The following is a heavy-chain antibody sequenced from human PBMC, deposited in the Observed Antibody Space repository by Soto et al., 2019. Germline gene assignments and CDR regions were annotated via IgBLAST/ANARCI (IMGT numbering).Heavy chain of an antibody. J-gene: IGHJ3*02. CDR1: GGSISSSSYY. CDR2: IYYSGST. Sequence: SETLSLTCTVSGGSISSSSYYWGWIRQPPGKGLEWIGSIYYSGSTYYNPSLKSRVSISVDTSKNQFSLKLSSVTAADTAVYYCARVTMVRGVTSNDAFDIWGQGTMVTVSS. CDR3: ARVTMVRGVTSNDAFDI. V-gene: IGHV4-39*01. D-gene: IGHD3-10*01.